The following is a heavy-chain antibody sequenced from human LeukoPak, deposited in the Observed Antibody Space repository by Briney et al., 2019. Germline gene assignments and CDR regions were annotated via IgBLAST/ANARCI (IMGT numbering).Heavy chain of an antibody. J-gene: IGHJ6*02. CDR2: ISGSGDNT. CDR3: ARDAWGILDV. V-gene: IGHV3-23*01. D-gene: IGHD3-16*01. Sequence: GGSLRLSCTASGFTFAGHAMTWVRQAPGKGLECVSLISGSGDNTYYTDSVKGRFTISRDNAKNSLYLQMNSLRAEDTAVYYCARDAWGILDVWGQGTTVTDSS. CDR1: GFTFAGHA.